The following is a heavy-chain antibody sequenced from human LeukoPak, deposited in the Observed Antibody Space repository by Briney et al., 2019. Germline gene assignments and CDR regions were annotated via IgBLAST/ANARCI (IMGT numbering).Heavy chain of an antibody. CDR1: GYTFTVYY. CDR3: ARFYYDSSGYYGLDY. D-gene: IGHD3-22*01. CDR2: MNPNSGNT. V-gene: IGHV1-8*03. J-gene: IGHJ4*02. Sequence: ASVKVSCKASGYTFTVYYLHWVRQATGQGLEWMGWMNPNSGNTGYAQKFQGRVTITRNTSISTAYMELSSLRSEDTAVYYCARFYYDSSGYYGLDYWGQGTLVTVSS.